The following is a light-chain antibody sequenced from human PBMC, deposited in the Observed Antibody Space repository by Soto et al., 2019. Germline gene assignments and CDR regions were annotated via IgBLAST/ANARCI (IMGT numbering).Light chain of an antibody. CDR3: QQFDNWPPS. Sequence: EIVMTQSPAPLSVSPGERATLSCRASQSVRSNLAWYKQKPGQAPRLLIYDASTRANGIPARISGSGSGTEFALTISSLQSEDFAVYYCQQFDNWPPSFGGGTKVEIK. J-gene: IGKJ4*01. CDR2: DAS. V-gene: IGKV3-15*01. CDR1: QSVRSN.